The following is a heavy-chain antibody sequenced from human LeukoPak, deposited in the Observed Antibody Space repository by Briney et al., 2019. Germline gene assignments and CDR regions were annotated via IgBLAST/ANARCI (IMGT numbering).Heavy chain of an antibody. CDR2: IRYDGSNK. CDR3: AKGSVPMVRGVIISFDY. D-gene: IGHD3-10*01. J-gene: IGHJ4*02. Sequence: GSLKLPCAASGFTFSRYEINWVRQAPGQGLEWVAFIRYDGSNKYYADSVKGRFTISRDNSKNTLYLQMNSLRAEDTAVYYCAKGSVPMVRGVIISFDYWGQGTLVTVSS. CDR1: GFTFSRYE. V-gene: IGHV3-30*02.